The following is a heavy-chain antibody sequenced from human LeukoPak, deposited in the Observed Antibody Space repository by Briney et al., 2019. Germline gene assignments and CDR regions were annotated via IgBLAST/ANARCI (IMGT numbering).Heavy chain of an antibody. Sequence: ASVKVSCKASGYTFTSYGISWVRQAPGQGLEWMGWISAYNGNTNYAQRLQGRVTMTTDTSTSTAYMKLRSLRSDDTAVYYCARVGEGPGSGWSHRGYYLDYWGQGTLVTVSS. V-gene: IGHV1-18*01. J-gene: IGHJ4*02. CDR2: ISAYNGNT. D-gene: IGHD6-19*01. CDR3: ARVGEGPGSGWSHRGYYLDY. CDR1: GYTFTSYG.